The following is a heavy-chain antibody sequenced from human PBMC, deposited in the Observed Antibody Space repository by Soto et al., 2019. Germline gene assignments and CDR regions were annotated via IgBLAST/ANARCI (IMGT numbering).Heavy chain of an antibody. CDR1: GGSISSGGYS. Sequence: SETLSLTCAVSGGSISSGGYSWRWIRQPPGKGLEWIGEINHSGSTNYNPSLKSRVTISVDTSKNQFSLKLSSVTAADTAVYYCARRIVATETFDYWGQGTLVTVYS. V-gene: IGHV4-30-2*01. CDR3: ARRIVATETFDY. CDR2: INHSGST. J-gene: IGHJ4*02. D-gene: IGHD5-12*01.